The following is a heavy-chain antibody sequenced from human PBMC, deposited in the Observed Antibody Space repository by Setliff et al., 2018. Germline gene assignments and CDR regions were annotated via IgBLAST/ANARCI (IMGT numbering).Heavy chain of an antibody. V-gene: IGHV4-4*07. CDR1: GGSISGYY. CDR3: ARGPGAATGEGFDI. CDR2: MYGNS. D-gene: IGHD7-27*01. J-gene: IGHJ3*02. Sequence: SVTLSLTCTVSGGSISGYYWTWIRQPAGKGLEWIGRMYGNSNYNPSLKSRVTMSIDTSKNKFSLKLSSVTAADTAVYYCARGPGAATGEGFDIWGQGTMVTVSS.